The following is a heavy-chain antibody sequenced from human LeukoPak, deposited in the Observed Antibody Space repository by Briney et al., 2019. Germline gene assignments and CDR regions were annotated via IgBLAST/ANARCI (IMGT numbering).Heavy chain of an antibody. Sequence: PGGSLRLSCAASGFTFSSYSMNWVRQAPGKGLEWVSSISSSSSYIYYADSVKGRFTISRDNAKNSLYLQMNSLRAEDTALYYCARATSSGYPLYGMDVWGQGTTVTVSS. CDR1: GFTFSSYS. D-gene: IGHD3-22*01. J-gene: IGHJ6*02. CDR3: ARATSSGYPLYGMDV. CDR2: ISSSSSYI. V-gene: IGHV3-21*01.